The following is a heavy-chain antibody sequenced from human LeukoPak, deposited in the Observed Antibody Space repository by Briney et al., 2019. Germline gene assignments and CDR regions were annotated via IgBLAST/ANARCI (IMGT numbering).Heavy chain of an antibody. J-gene: IGHJ4*02. CDR2: ISDSGSS. CDR3: ARHRSGSYSH. Sequence: SETLSLTCTVSGGSISSSYWSWIWQPPGKGLEWIGYISDSGSSNYNSSLKSRLTISLDTSKNQLSLNLSSVTAADTAVYYCARHRSGSYSHWGQGILVTVSS. D-gene: IGHD1-26*01. V-gene: IGHV4-59*08. CDR1: GGSISSSY.